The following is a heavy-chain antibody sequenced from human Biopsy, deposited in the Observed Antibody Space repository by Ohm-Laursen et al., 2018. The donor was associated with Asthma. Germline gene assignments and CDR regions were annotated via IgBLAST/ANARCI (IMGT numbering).Heavy chain of an antibody. Sequence: SLRLSCTASGFTFSNYGMHWVRQAPGKGLEWVALISSDVREWYAGSVKGRFTISRDNSKNTLDLQMNSLRGDDTAVYYCVRWRSGYPDHYSDFWGLGTLVTVSS. CDR1: GFTFSNYG. CDR3: VRWRSGYPDHYSDF. J-gene: IGHJ4*02. D-gene: IGHD2-21*01. V-gene: IGHV3-30*03. CDR2: ISSDVRE.